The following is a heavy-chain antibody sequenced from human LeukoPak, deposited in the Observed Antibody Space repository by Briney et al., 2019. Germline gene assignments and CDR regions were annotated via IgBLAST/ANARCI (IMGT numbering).Heavy chain of an antibody. J-gene: IGHJ5*02. CDR1: GFTFSNFG. V-gene: IGHV3-33*01. Sequence: GGSLRLSCVASGFTFSNFGMHWVRQAPGKGLEWVAVIWYDGSNKYYADSVKGRFAISRDDSKNTLYLQMNSPRVEDTAVYYCARDRSVLWFDPWGQGTLVTVSS. CDR3: ARDRSVLWFDP. CDR2: IWYDGSNK. D-gene: IGHD3-10*02.